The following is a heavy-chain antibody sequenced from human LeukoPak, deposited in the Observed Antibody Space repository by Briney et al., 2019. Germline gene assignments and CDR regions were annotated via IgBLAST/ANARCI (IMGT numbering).Heavy chain of an antibody. V-gene: IGHV3-23*01. Sequence: GGTLRLSCAASGFTFSSYGMRWVRQAPGKGLEWVSAISGSSGSTYYADSVKGRFTISRDNSKNTLYLQMNSLRAEDTAMYYCARLSAMLRGPEPIYYFDYWGQGTLVTVSS. CDR3: ARLSAMLRGPEPIYYFDY. D-gene: IGHD3-10*01. CDR1: GFTFSSYG. CDR2: ISGSSGST. J-gene: IGHJ4*01.